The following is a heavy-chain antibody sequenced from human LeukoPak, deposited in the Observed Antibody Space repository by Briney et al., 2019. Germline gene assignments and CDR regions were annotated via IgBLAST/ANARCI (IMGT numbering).Heavy chain of an antibody. Sequence: GASVTVSCKASGGTFSSYAISWVRQAPEQGLEGMGGIIPIFGTANYAQKFQGRVTITPDEPTSTAYMELSSLRSEDTAVYYCATVDYGGNSWGSFFDYWGQGTLVTVSS. J-gene: IGHJ4*02. CDR1: GGTFSSYA. CDR3: ATVDYGGNSWGSFFDY. D-gene: IGHD4-23*01. CDR2: IIPIFGTA. V-gene: IGHV1-69*13.